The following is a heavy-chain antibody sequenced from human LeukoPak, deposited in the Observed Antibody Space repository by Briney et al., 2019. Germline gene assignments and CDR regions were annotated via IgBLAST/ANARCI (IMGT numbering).Heavy chain of an antibody. D-gene: IGHD5-18*01. CDR2: IYYSGST. CDR1: GGSISSSSYY. V-gene: IGHV4-39*01. Sequence: SETLSLTCTVSGGSISSSSYYWGWIRQPPGKGLEWIGSIYYSGSTYYNPSLKSRVTISVDTSKNQFSLKLSSVAAADTAVYYCARNFVDTAMVKNYWGQGTLATVSS. J-gene: IGHJ4*02. CDR3: ARNFVDTAMVKNY.